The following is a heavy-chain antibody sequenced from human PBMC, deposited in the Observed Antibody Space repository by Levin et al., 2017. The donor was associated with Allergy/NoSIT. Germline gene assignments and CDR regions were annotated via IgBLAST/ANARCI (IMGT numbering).Heavy chain of an antibody. Sequence: SQTLSLTCALYGGSFSGFHWNWIRQSPGKGLEWIGEINSTGNTNYIPSLKSRVTMSLDTSNNQFSLKLTSVTAADTAVYYCVRGLQGSRYCRGSNCYGHFYYMDVWAKGTTVTVSS. J-gene: IGHJ6*03. CDR3: VRGLQGSRYCRGSNCYGHFYYMDV. D-gene: IGHD2-2*01. CDR2: INSTGNT. V-gene: IGHV4-34*01. CDR1: GGSFSGFH.